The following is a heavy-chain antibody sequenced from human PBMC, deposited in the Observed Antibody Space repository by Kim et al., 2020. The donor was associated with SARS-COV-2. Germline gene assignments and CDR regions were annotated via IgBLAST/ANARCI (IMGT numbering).Heavy chain of an antibody. D-gene: IGHD3-22*01. CDR1: GGTFSSYA. CDR2: IIPIFGTA. V-gene: IGHV1-69*13. Sequence: SVKVSCKASGGTFSSYAISWVRQAPGQGLEWMGGIIPIFGTANYAQKFQGRVTITADESTSTAYMELSSLRSEDTAVYYCARGVTMISGTDYWGQGTLVTVSS. CDR3: ARGVTMISGTDY. J-gene: IGHJ4*02.